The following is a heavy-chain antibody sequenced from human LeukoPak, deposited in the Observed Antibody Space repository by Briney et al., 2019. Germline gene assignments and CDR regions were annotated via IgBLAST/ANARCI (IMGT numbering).Heavy chain of an antibody. CDR2: ISYDGSNK. D-gene: IGHD3-10*01. Sequence: PGGSLRLSCAASGFTFSSYGMHWVRQAPGKGLEGVAVISYDGSNKYYADSVKGRFTISRDNSKNTLYLQMNSLRAEDTAVYYCAKDLDGSGSCKYYYGMDVWGKGTTVTVSS. V-gene: IGHV3-30*18. CDR3: AKDLDGSGSCKYYYGMDV. CDR1: GFTFSSYG. J-gene: IGHJ6*04.